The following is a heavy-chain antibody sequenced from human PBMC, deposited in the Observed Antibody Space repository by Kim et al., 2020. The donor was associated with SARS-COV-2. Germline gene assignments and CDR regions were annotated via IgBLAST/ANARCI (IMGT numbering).Heavy chain of an antibody. CDR2: IRSKPNNYAT. J-gene: IGHJ4*01. D-gene: IGHD4-17*01. CDR1: GFTCSASA. Sequence: GGSLRLACAASGFTCSASARHWVRQASGKGLEWVGRIRSKPNNYATSYAASVTGRFTISRDDSTNTVYLQMDSLKTDDTAVYFCSRHSGKHGDRGFDNWG. V-gene: IGHV3-73*01. CDR3: SRHSGKHGDRGFDN.